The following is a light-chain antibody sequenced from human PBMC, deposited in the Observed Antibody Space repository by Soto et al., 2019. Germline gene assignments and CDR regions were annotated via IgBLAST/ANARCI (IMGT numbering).Light chain of an antibody. Sequence: EIVMTQSPATLSVSPGERATLSCRASQSVSNNYLAWYQQKPGQAPRLLIYGVSTRATGVPARFSGSGSGTEFTLTISSLQSEDFAVYYCQQYGSSSWTFGQGTKVDIK. J-gene: IGKJ1*01. V-gene: IGKV3D-15*01. CDR3: QQYGSSSWT. CDR2: GVS. CDR1: QSVSNN.